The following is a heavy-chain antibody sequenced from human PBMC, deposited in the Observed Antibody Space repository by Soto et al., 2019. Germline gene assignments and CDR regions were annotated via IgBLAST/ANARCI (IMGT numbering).Heavy chain of an antibody. CDR2: ISYDGSNT. D-gene: IGHD1-20*01. CDR3: VRDHNWAFDY. Sequence: GGSLRLSCVASGFTFSSYGMHWVRQAPGKGLEWVAIISYDGSNTYYADSVKGRFTISRDNSKNTLYLQMNSLRAEDTSVYYCVRDHNWAFDYWAPGTLVTVSS. J-gene: IGHJ4*02. V-gene: IGHV3-30*03. CDR1: GFTFSSYG.